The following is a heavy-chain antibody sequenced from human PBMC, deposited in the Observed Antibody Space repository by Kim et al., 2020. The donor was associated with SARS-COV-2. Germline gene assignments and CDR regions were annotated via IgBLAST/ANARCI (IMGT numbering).Heavy chain of an antibody. Sequence: SETLSLTCTVSGGSISSYYWSWIRQPPGKVLECIGYIYYSGSTNYNPSLKSRVTISVDTSKNQFSLKLSSVTAADTAVYYCVIRTVDTAMVRRYYYYYYGMDVWGQGTTVTVSS. CDR3: VIRTVDTAMVRRYYYYYYGMDV. CDR2: IYYSGST. CDR1: GGSISSYY. J-gene: IGHJ6*02. D-gene: IGHD5-18*01. V-gene: IGHV4-59*08.